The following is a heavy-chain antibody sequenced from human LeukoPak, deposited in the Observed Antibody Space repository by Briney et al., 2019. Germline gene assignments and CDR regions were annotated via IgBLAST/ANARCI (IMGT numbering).Heavy chain of an antibody. CDR1: GFTLSSYW. J-gene: IGHJ6*02. V-gene: IGHV3-74*01. Sequence: PGGSLGLSCAASGFTLSSYWMHWVRQAPGKGLVWVSYIDSFGGNTNYADSVRGRFTISRDNAENTLYLQMNSLRAEDTAVYFCARDLSYDMDVWGQGTTVTVSS. CDR3: ARDLSYDMDV. CDR2: IDSFGGNT.